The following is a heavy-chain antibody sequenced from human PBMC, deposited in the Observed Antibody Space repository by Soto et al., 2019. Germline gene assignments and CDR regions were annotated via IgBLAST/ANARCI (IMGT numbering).Heavy chain of an antibody. CDR2: ISAYNGNT. Sequence: QVQLVQSGAEVKKPGASVKVSCKASGYTFTSYGINWVRQDPGQGLEWMGWISAYNGNTNYAPKLQGRVTMTTDTFTTTAYMELRSLRSDDTAVYYCARVSTVWFGAYYYGMDVWGQGTTVTVSS. CDR3: ARVSTVWFGAYYYGMDV. J-gene: IGHJ6*02. D-gene: IGHD3-10*01. V-gene: IGHV1-18*01. CDR1: GYTFTSYG.